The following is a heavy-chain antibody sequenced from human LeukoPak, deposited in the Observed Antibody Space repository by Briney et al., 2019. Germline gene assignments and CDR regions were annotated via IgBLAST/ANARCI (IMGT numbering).Heavy chain of an antibody. J-gene: IGHJ4*02. D-gene: IGHD6-19*01. CDR2: ISSSGSTI. V-gene: IGHV3-48*03. CDR3: ARLVAVAGFDY. Sequence: GPLRLSCAASGFTFSSYEMNWVRQAPGKGLEWVSYISSSGSTIYYADSVKGRFTISRDNAKNSLYLQMNSLRAEDTAVYYCARLVAVAGFDYWGQGTLVTVSS. CDR1: GFTFSSYE.